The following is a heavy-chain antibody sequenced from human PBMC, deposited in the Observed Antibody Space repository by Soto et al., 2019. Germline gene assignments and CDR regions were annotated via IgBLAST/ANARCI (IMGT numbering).Heavy chain of an antibody. V-gene: IGHV3-30-3*01. D-gene: IGHD3-3*01. CDR3: ARDPTSYYDFWSGHPSAPLGSNYYFDY. CDR1: GFTFSSYA. J-gene: IGHJ4*02. Sequence: PGGSLRLSCAASGFTFSSYAMHWVRQAPGKGLEWVAVISYDGSNKYYADSVKGRFTISRDNSKNTLYLQMNSLRAEDTAVYYCARDPTSYYDFWSGHPSAPLGSNYYFDYWGQGTLVTVSS. CDR2: ISYDGSNK.